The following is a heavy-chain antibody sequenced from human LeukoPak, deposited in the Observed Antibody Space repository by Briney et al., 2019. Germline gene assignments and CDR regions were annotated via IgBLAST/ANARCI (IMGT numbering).Heavy chain of an antibody. Sequence: GGSLRLSCAASGFTVSSNYMSWVRQAPGKGLEWVSVIYSGGSTYYADSVKGRFTISRDNSKNTLYLQMNSLRAEDTAVYYCARDGYNYNGMDVWGQGTTVAVSS. D-gene: IGHD5-24*01. CDR3: ARDGYNYNGMDV. CDR2: IYSGGST. V-gene: IGHV3-53*01. CDR1: GFTVSSNY. J-gene: IGHJ6*02.